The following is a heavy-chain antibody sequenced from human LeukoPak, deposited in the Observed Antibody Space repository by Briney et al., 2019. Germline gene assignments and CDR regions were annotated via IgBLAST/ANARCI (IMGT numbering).Heavy chain of an antibody. CDR1: GGSISSYY. D-gene: IGHD2-2*01. J-gene: IGHJ6*03. CDR3: ARVAYCSSTSCHSPAPYYYYYYYMDV. Sequence: KTSETLSLTCTVSGGSISSYYWSWIRQPAGKGLEWIGRIYTSGSTNYNPSLKSRVTMSVDTSKNQFSLKLSSVTAADTAVYYCARVAYCSSTSCHSPAPYYYYYYYMDVWGKGTTVTVSS. CDR2: IYTSGST. V-gene: IGHV4-4*07.